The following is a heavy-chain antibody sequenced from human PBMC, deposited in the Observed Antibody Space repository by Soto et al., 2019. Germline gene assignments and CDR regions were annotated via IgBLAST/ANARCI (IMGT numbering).Heavy chain of an antibody. V-gene: IGHV1-69*01. D-gene: IGHD3-10*01. Sequence: QVQLVQSGAEVKKPGSSVKVSCKASGGTFSSYAISWVRQAPGQGLEWMGGIIPIFGTANYAQKLQGRVTITADESTSTAYMELSSLRSEDTAVYYCARECTMVRGVYYYYYGMDVWGQGTTVTVSS. CDR1: GGTFSSYA. CDR3: ARECTMVRGVYYYYYGMDV. CDR2: IIPIFGTA. J-gene: IGHJ6*02.